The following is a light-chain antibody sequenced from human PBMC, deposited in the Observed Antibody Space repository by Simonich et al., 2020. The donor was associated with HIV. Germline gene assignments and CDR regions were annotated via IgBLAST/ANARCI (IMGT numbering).Light chain of an antibody. CDR2: GAS. CDR3: QQYGSSPLT. CDR1: QSVSGN. V-gene: IGKV3-20*01. Sequence: EIVLTQSPGTLSLSPGERATLSCRASQSVSGNLAWYQQKPGQAPRLLIDGASTRATGIPARFSGRGSGTDFTLTISRLEPEDFAVYYCQQYGSSPLTFGGGTKVEIK. J-gene: IGKJ4*01.